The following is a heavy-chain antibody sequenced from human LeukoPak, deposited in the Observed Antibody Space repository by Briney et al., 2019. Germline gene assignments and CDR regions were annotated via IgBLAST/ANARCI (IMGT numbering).Heavy chain of an antibody. CDR1: GGFISSRGYY. CDR2: INNSGGT. V-gene: IGHV4-61*02. CDR3: ARGGRAWGPFMDV. J-gene: IGHJ6*02. Sequence: SQTLSLTCSVSGGFISSRGYYWSWIRQPAGSGLEWIGRINNSGGTNYNPSLKSRVTISVDTSKNQFSLKLSSVTAADTAVYYCARGGRAWGPFMDVWGQGTTVTVSS. D-gene: IGHD1-26*01.